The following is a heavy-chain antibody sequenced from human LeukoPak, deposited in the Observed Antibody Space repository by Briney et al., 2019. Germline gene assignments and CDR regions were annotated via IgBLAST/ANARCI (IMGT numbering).Heavy chain of an antibody. D-gene: IGHD1-26*01. V-gene: IGHV3-64*01. J-gene: IGHJ4*02. CDR2: ISTTGSSR. CDR3: ARETSVRGATDY. CDR1: GFTFRSFV. Sequence: GGSLRLSCAASGFTFRSFVMHWVRQAPGKGLEYVSSISTTGSSRYYGNSVKDRFTVSRDNSRNTLYLEMRSLRPEDMAVYYCARETSVRGATDYWGQGTLVAVSS.